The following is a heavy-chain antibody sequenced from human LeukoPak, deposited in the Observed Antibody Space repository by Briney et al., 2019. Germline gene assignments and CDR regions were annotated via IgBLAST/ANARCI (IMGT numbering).Heavy chain of an antibody. J-gene: IGHJ4*02. CDR1: GGSISSYY. CDR3: ARAYGFGVVPLDY. V-gene: IGHV4-59*01. CDR2: IYYSGST. D-gene: IGHD3-3*01. Sequence: PSETLSLTCTVSGGSISSYYWSWIRQPPGKGLEWIGYIYYSGSTNYNPSLKSRVTISVDTSKNQFSLKLSSVTAADTAVYYCARAYGFGVVPLDYWGQGTLVTVSS.